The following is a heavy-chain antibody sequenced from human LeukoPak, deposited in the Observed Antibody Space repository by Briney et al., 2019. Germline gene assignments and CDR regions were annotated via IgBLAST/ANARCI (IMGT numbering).Heavy chain of an antibody. CDR1: GGSFSGYY. CDR2: INHSGST. Sequence: SETLSLTCAVYGGSFSGYYWSWIRQPPGKGPEWIGEINHSGSTNYNPSLKSRVTISVDTSKNQFSLKLSSVTAADTAVYYCARGQGYCSGGSCYRAYDAFDIWGQGTMVTVSS. CDR3: ARGQGYCSGGSCYRAYDAFDI. D-gene: IGHD2-15*01. J-gene: IGHJ3*02. V-gene: IGHV4-34*01.